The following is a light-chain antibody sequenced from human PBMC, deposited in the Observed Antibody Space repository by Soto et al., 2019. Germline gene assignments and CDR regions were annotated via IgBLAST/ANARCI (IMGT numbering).Light chain of an antibody. J-gene: IGKJ3*01. CDR1: QTILRY. Sequence: DLQMTQSPSSLSASVGDRDTITCRSSQTILRYLNWYQQKPGRAPNLLIYAASNLQSGVPSRFSGRASGTEFTLTISRLQPEDFATDDCQQSYSTLFSFGPGTKVDSK. CDR2: AAS. CDR3: QQSYSTLFS. V-gene: IGKV1-39*01.